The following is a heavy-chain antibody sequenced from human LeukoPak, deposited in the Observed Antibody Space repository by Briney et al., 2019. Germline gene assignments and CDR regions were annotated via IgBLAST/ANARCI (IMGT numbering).Heavy chain of an antibody. V-gene: IGHV3-9*01. Sequence: GGSLRLSCAASGSSFDDYAMHWVRQAPGKGLEWVSGINWNSGSIDYAESVKGRFTISRDNAKNSLYLQMNSLRAEDTALYYCAKDMMAIVGGTTSAFDMWGQGTMVTVSS. J-gene: IGHJ3*02. CDR2: INWNSGSI. CDR3: AKDMMAIVGGTTSAFDM. D-gene: IGHD1-26*01. CDR1: GSSFDDYA.